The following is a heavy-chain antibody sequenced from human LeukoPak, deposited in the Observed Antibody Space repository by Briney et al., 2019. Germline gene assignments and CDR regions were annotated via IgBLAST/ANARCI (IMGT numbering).Heavy chain of an antibody. Sequence: SETLSLTCAVSGGSISSGGYSWSWIRQPPGKGLEWIGYIYHSGSTYYNPSLKSRVTISVDRSKNQFSLKLSSVTAADTAIYYCALDSSGWSDDSFDIWGQGTMVTVSS. CDR1: GGSISSGGYS. CDR2: IYHSGST. V-gene: IGHV4-30-2*01. J-gene: IGHJ3*02. D-gene: IGHD6-13*01. CDR3: ALDSSGWSDDSFDI.